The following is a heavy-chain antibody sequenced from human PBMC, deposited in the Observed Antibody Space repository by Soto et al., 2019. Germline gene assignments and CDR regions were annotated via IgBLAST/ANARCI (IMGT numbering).Heavy chain of an antibody. CDR2: ISGSGSTT. Sequence: QLLESGGGLVQPGGSLRLSCAASGFSFNNHAMTWVRQAPGKGLEWVSGISGSGSTTHYADSVKGRFTISRDNSKDTLYLQMNSLRPEDTAVYYCAKDRLMLTMVVVGAFDFWGLGTMVTVSS. D-gene: IGHD3-22*01. CDR1: GFSFNNHA. CDR3: AKDRLMLTMVVVGAFDF. V-gene: IGHV3-23*01. J-gene: IGHJ3*01.